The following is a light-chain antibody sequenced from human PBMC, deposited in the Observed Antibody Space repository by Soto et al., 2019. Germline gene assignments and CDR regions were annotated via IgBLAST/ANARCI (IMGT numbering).Light chain of an antibody. J-gene: IGKJ1*01. Sequence: DIQMTQSPSTLSASVGDRVTITCRASQSISSWLAWYQKTPGKAPKLLIYKASGLESGVPSRFTGSGSGTDFTLTISSLQPDDFATYYCQQYYSYPRTFGQGTKGHIK. CDR2: KAS. CDR3: QQYYSYPRT. CDR1: QSISSW. V-gene: IGKV1-5*03.